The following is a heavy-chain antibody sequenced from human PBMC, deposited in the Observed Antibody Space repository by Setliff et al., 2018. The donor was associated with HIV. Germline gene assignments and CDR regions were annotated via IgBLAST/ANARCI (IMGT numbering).Heavy chain of an antibody. CDR3: ARWELYYYYMDV. V-gene: IGHV4-59*12. D-gene: IGHD1-26*01. J-gene: IGHJ6*03. Sequence: SETLSLTCTVSGGSISSYYWSWIRQPPGKGLEWIGYIFYSGTTNYNPSLKSRVTISVDTSKNQFSLKLSSVTAADTAVYYCARWELYYYYMDVWGKGTTVTVSS. CDR2: IFYSGTT. CDR1: GGSISSYY.